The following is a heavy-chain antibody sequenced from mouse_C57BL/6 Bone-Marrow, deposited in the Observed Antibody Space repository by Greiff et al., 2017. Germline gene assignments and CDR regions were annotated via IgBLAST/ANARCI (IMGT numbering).Heavy chain of an antibody. CDR3: ASSVY. Sequence: VQLQQPGAGLVQPGASVKLSCKASGYTFTSYWMHWVQQMPGQGLEWIGMINPNSGSTNYNETFKSKATLPVDKSTNTPYMQISSLTSEDSAVYYRASSVYWGQGTLVTVSA. CDR2: INPNSGST. CDR1: GYTFTSYW. V-gene: IGHV1-64*01. J-gene: IGHJ3*01.